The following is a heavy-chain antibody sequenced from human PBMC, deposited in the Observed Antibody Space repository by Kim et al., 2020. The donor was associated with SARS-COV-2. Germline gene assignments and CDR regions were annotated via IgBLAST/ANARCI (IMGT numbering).Heavy chain of an antibody. CDR2: VHEIGIT. V-gene: IGHV4-34*01. J-gene: IGHJ3*02. D-gene: IGHD2-15*01. CDR3: ARVCVECGGGGFDI. CDR1: GESLNNRF. Sequence: SETLSLTCVVYGESLNNRFWSWIRQSPGKGLEWIEEVHEIGITNSNPSLKSRVAISMDTSKNQLSLKMNSVTAADTAIYYCARVCVECGGGGFDIWGRGATVTVSS.